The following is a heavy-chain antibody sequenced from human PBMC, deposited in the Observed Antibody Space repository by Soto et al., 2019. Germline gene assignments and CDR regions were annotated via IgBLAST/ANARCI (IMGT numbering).Heavy chain of an antibody. CDR1: GYTFTSYY. D-gene: IGHD3-3*01. J-gene: IGHJ6*02. CDR3: ARAPAHDFWSGYPYYYYYGMDV. CDR2: INPSGGST. Sequence: ASVKVSCKASGYTFTSYYMHWVRQAPGQGLEWMGIINPSGGSTSYAQKFQGRVTMTRDTSTSTVYMELSSLRSEDTAVYYCARAPAHDFWSGYPYYYYYGMDVWGQGTTVTVSS. V-gene: IGHV1-46*01.